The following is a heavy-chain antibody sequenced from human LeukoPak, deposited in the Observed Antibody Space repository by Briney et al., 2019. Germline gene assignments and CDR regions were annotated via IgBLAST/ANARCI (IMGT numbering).Heavy chain of an antibody. J-gene: IGHJ6*02. D-gene: IGHD4-17*01. V-gene: IGHV3-23*01. CDR2: ISCSGGST. Sequence: GGSLRLSCAASGFTFSSYAMSWVRQAPGKGLEWVSAISCSGGSTYYADSVKGRFTISRDNAKNTLYLQMNSLRAEDTAVYYCARERTTVTTFVYYYGMDVWGQGTTVTVSS. CDR3: ARERTTVTTFVYYYGMDV. CDR1: GFTFSSYA.